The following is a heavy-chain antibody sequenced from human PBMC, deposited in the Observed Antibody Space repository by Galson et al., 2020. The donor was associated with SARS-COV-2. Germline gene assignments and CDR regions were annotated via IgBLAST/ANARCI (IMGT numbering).Heavy chain of an antibody. CDR3: ARGGADSAWYWIY. D-gene: IGHD6-19*01. Sequence: GGSLRLSCAASGLTLSSYWMTWVRQAPGKGPEWVANIKQDGRERNYVASVKGGFTISRDNAKNSLYLEINNLRVEDTAMYYCARGGADSAWYWIYWGQGTLVTVSS. CDR1: GLTLSSYW. V-gene: IGHV3-7*01. CDR2: IKQDGRER. J-gene: IGHJ4*02.